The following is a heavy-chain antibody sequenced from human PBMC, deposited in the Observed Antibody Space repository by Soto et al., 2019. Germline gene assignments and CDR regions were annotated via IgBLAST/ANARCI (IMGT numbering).Heavy chain of an antibody. CDR2: IYWDDDK. CDR3: AHRPNITVGYIFDY. CDR1: GFSLSTTGVG. J-gene: IGHJ4*02. Sequence: QITLKASSPTLVKPTQTLTLTCTFSGFSLSTTGVGVGWIRQPPGKALEWLALIYWDDDKRYSPSLKRRLTITKDTSKTQVVLTMSSMYPVDSATYYCAHRPNITVGYIFDYWGQGTLVTVSS. V-gene: IGHV2-5*02. D-gene: IGHD5-12*01.